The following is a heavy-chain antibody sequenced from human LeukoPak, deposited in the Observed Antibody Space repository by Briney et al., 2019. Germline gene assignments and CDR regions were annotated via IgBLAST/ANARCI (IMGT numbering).Heavy chain of an antibody. Sequence: SETLSLTCAVYGGSFSGYYWSWIRQPPGKGLEWIGEINHSGSTNYNPSLKSRVTISVDTSKNQFSLKLSSVTAADTAVYYCARRVTFVGVMVRPFDYWGQGTLVTVSS. CDR1: GGSFSGYY. CDR2: INHSGST. J-gene: IGHJ4*02. D-gene: IGHD3-16*01. CDR3: ARRVTFVGVMVRPFDY. V-gene: IGHV4-34*01.